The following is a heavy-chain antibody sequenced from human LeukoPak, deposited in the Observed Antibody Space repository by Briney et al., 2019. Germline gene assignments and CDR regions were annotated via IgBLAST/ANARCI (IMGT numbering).Heavy chain of an antibody. Sequence: PGGSLRLSCAASGFTVSSNYMSWVRQAPGKGLEWVSVIYSGGSTYYADSVKGRFTISRDNAKNSLYLQMNSLRAEDTAVYYCARSARFPAFDYWGQGTLVTVSS. CDR3: ARSARFPAFDY. CDR1: GFTVSSNY. J-gene: IGHJ4*02. D-gene: IGHD2/OR15-2a*01. V-gene: IGHV3-66*01. CDR2: IYSGGST.